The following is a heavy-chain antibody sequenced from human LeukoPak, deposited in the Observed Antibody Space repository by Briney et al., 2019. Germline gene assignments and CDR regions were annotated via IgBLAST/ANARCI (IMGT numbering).Heavy chain of an antibody. Sequence: SETLSLTCTVSGGSISSYYWSWIRQPPGKGLEWIGEINHSGSTNYNPSLKSRVTISVDTSKNQFSLKLSSVTAADTAEYYCASGYSYDLFDYWGQGTLVTVSS. CDR2: INHSGST. V-gene: IGHV4-34*01. CDR1: GGSISSYY. J-gene: IGHJ4*02. CDR3: ASGYSYDLFDY. D-gene: IGHD5-18*01.